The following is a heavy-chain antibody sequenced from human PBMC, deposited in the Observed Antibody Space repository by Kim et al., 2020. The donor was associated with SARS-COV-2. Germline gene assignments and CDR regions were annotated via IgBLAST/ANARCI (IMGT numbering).Heavy chain of an antibody. J-gene: IGHJ4*02. Sequence: SDPPLKGHITMSVDASTNQFSLNLSSVTAADTAGYYCARGVGGFRGYLDFWGQGILVTVSS. D-gene: IGHD1-26*01. V-gene: IGHV4-30-2*04. CDR3: ARGVGGFRGYLDF.